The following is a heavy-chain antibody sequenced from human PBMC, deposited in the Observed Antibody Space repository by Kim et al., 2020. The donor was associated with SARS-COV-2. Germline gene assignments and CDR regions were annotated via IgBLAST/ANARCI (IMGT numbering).Heavy chain of an antibody. J-gene: IGHJ5*02. CDR3: AREITVTGSNWFDP. V-gene: IGHV4-30-2*01. Sequence: PSLKGRVTISVDRSKNQFSLKLSSVTAADTAVYYCAREITVTGSNWFDPWGQGTLVTVSS. D-gene: IGHD4-17*01.